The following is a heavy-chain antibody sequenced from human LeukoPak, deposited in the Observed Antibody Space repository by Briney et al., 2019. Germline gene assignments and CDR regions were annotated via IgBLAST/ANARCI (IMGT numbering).Heavy chain of an antibody. CDR3: AKRLAMTGTYHFDY. D-gene: IGHD6-19*01. CDR1: GFTFSSYW. Sequence: GGSLRLSCAASGFTFSSYWMSWVRQAPGKGLEWVANIKEDGSEKYYVDSVKGRFTISRDNSKNTLYLQMNSLRAEDTAVYYCAKRLAMTGTYHFDYWGQGTLVTVSS. J-gene: IGHJ4*02. CDR2: IKEDGSEK. V-gene: IGHV3-7*03.